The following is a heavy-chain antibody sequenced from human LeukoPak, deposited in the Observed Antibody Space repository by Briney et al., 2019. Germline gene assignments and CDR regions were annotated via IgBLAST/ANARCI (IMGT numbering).Heavy chain of an antibody. CDR2: IYYSGST. D-gene: IGHD3-22*01. V-gene: IGHV4-31*03. CDR3: ARGKDLTMIGY. Sequence: SETLSLTCTVSGGSISSGGYYWSWIRQHPGKGLEWIGYIYYSGSTYYNPSLKSRVTISVDTSKNQFSLKLSSVTAADTAVYYCARGKDLTMIGYWGQGTLVTVSS. J-gene: IGHJ4*02. CDR1: GGSISSGGYY.